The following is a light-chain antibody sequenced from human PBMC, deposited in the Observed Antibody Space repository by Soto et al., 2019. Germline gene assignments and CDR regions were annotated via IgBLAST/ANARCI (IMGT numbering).Light chain of an antibody. Sequence: EIVLTQSPATLSSFPGDRVTLSCRASQAVNTRLAWYQHRPGQAPRLLIYGASSRATGIPDRFSGSGSGTDFTLTISRLEPEDFAVYYCQQYGNAPFTFGPGTKVDIK. V-gene: IGKV3-20*01. CDR3: QQYGNAPFT. CDR2: GAS. J-gene: IGKJ3*01. CDR1: QAVNTR.